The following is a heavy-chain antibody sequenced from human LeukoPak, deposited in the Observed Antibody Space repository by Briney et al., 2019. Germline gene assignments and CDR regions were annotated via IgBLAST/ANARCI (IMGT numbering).Heavy chain of an antibody. Sequence: GGSLRLSCAASGITFTNYAMSWVRQAPGKGLEWVSGISGTGGSTYYADPVKGRFTISRDNAKNTLSLQMNSLRAEDTAVYYCAKDHRYCTSNTCCGEDDALDIWGQGTMVSVSS. CDR2: ISGTGGST. D-gene: IGHD2-2*01. J-gene: IGHJ3*02. CDR1: GITFTNYA. CDR3: AKDHRYCTSNTCCGEDDALDI. V-gene: IGHV3-23*01.